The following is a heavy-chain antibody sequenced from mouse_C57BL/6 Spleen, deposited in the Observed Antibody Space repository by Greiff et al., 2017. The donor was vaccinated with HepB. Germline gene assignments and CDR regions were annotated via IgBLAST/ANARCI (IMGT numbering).Heavy chain of an antibody. D-gene: IGHD6-5*01. Sequence: QVQLQQSGPGLVAPSQSLSITCTVSGFSLTSYGVHWVRQPPGKGLEWLVVIWSDGSTTYNSALKSRLSISKDNSKSQVFLKMNSLQTDDTAMYYCARNIPYDYDAMDYWGQGTSVTVYS. V-gene: IGHV2-6*02. CDR1: GFSLTSYG. CDR3: ARNIPYDYDAMDY. J-gene: IGHJ4*01. CDR2: IWSDGST.